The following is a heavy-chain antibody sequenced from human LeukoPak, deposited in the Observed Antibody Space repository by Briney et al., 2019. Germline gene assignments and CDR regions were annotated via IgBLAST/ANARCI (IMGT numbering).Heavy chain of an antibody. V-gene: IGHV3-21*01. J-gene: IGHJ4*02. CDR2: ISSSSSYI. D-gene: IGHD6-13*01. Sequence: PGGSLRLSCAGSGFTVSSNYMSWVRQAPGKGLEWVSSISSSSSYIYYADSVKGRFTISRDNAKNSLYLQMNSLRAEDTAVYYCARDLFPGYSSSWYGFDYWGQGTLVTVSS. CDR3: ARDLFPGYSSSWYGFDY. CDR1: GFTVSSNY.